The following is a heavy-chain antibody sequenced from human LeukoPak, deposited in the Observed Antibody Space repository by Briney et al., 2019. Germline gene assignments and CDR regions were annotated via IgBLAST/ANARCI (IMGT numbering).Heavy chain of an antibody. V-gene: IGHV3-30-3*01. CDR2: ISYDGSNK. Sequence: GGSLRLSCAASGLTFSSYAMHWVRQAPGKGLEWVAVISYDGSNKYYADSVKGRFTISRDNSKNTLYLQMNSLRAEDTAVYYCARRAPTTILYYYYYGMDVWGQGTTVTVSS. D-gene: IGHD1-26*01. J-gene: IGHJ6*02. CDR1: GLTFSSYA. CDR3: ARRAPTTILYYYYYGMDV.